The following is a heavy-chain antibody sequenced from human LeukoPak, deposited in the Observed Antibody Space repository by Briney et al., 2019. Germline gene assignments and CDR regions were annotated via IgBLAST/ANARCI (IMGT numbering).Heavy chain of an antibody. CDR2: INHSGST. D-gene: IGHD2-21*02. CDR1: GVSFSGYY. Sequence: SGTLSLTCAVYGVSFSGYYWSRIRQPPGKGLEWIGEINHSGSTNYNPSLKSRVTISVDTSKNQFSLKLSSVTAADTAVYYCARGHAYCGGDCYSDWGQGTLVTVFS. V-gene: IGHV4-34*01. J-gene: IGHJ4*02. CDR3: ARGHAYCGGDCYSD.